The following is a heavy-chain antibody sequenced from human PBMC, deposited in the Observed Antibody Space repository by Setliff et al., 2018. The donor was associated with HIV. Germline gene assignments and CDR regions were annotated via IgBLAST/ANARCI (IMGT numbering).Heavy chain of an antibody. D-gene: IGHD6-25*01. Sequence: PSETLSLPCTVSGGSISDYYWSWIRHPAGKGLEWIGRVYASGSTNYSPSLKSRVTMSVDTSNNQFPLKLSSVTAADTAVYYCAASSGWQRGDYWSQGILVAVSS. CDR2: VYASGST. V-gene: IGHV4-4*07. CDR1: GGSISDYY. CDR3: AASSGWQRGDY. J-gene: IGHJ4*02.